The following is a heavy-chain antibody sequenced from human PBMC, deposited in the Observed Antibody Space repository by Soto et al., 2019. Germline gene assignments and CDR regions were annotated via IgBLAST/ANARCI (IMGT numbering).Heavy chain of an antibody. D-gene: IGHD1-26*01. CDR1: GYSFTSYW. J-gene: IGHJ6*03. CDR3: ARHSGLTNYYYYMDV. CDR2: IYPGDSDT. V-gene: IGHV5-51*01. Sequence: RESLKISCKGSGYSFTSYWIGWVRQMPGKGLEWMGIIYPGDSDTRYSPSFQGQVTISADKSISTAYLQWSSLKASDTAMYYCARHSGLTNYYYYMDVWGKGTTVTVSS.